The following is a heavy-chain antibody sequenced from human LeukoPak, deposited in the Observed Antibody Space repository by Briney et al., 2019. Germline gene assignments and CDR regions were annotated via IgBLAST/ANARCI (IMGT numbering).Heavy chain of an antibody. CDR2: IYSGTTT. J-gene: IGHJ2*01. D-gene: IGHD2-2*01. CDR1: GFTVSTTY. Sequence: GGSLRLSCAVSGFTVSTTYMSWIRQAPGEGLKWVSVIYSGTTTYYADSVKGRFTISRDSSRNTLFLQMNSLRAEDTAVYYCAREKLVVPAATYWYFDLWGRGTLVTVSS. CDR3: AREKLVVPAATYWYFDL. V-gene: IGHV3-66*01.